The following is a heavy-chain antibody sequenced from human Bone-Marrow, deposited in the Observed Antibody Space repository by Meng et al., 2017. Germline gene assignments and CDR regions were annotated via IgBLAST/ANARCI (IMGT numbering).Heavy chain of an antibody. V-gene: IGHV1-2*02. D-gene: IGHD3-10*01. CDR2: INPNSGGT. Sequence: ASVKVSCKASGYTFTGYYMHWVRQAPGQGLEWMGWINPNSGGTNYAQKFQGRVTMTRDTSISTAYMELSRLRSDDTAVYYCARDRGVYYGSGSYYLGFGDAFDIWGQGTMVTVSS. J-gene: IGHJ3*02. CDR1: GYTFTGYY. CDR3: ARDRGVYYGSGSYYLGFGDAFDI.